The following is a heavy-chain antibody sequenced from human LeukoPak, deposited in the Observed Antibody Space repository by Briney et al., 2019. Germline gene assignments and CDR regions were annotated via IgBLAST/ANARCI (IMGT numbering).Heavy chain of an antibody. Sequence: GASVKVSCKASGYTFTSYAMHWVRQAPGQRLEWMGWISAYNGNTNYAQRLQGRVTMTTDTSTSTAYMELRSLRSDDTAVYYCARVRIAVAGALERATETYYYYGMDVWGQGTTVTVSS. CDR2: ISAYNGNT. D-gene: IGHD6-19*01. J-gene: IGHJ6*02. CDR3: ARVRIAVAGALERATETYYYYGMDV. CDR1: GYTFTSYA. V-gene: IGHV1-18*01.